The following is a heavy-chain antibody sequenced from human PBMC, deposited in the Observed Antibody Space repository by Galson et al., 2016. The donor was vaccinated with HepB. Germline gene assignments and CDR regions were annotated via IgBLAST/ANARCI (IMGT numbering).Heavy chain of an antibody. CDR2: ISPDGTTK. V-gene: IGHV3-7*01. CDR1: GFTFSSNW. Sequence: SLRLSCAASGFTFSSNWMTWVRRAPEKRLEWVANISPDGTTKNYADSVKGRFTITRDNAHNSLYLQVSSLRDEDTAVYYCATDVRGGASDIQGQGTMVTVTS. D-gene: IGHD3-10*02. J-gene: IGHJ3*02. CDR3: ATDVRGGASDI.